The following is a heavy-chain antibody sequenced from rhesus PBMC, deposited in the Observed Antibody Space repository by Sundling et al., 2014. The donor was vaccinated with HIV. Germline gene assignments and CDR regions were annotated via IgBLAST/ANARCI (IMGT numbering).Heavy chain of an antibody. D-gene: IGHD6-37*01. Sequence: QVQLVQSGTEVKKPGTSLKLSCKASGYTFTAYYINWVRQAPGQGLEWMGWINPSNGNRGNAQKFQDRVTMTRDTSTSTAYMEVNSLRSEDTAVYYCARVYSGGWSGEYFDYWGQGALVTVSS. CDR2: INPSNGNR. CDR3: ARVYSGGWSGEYFDY. CDR1: GYTFTAYY. V-gene: IGHV1-200*01. J-gene: IGHJ4*01.